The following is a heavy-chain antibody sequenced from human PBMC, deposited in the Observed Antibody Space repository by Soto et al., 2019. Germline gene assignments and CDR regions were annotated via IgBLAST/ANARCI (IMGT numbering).Heavy chain of an antibody. D-gene: IGHD3-22*01. Sequence: HVQLQESGPGPVTPSQTLSLSCTVSGVSITSGSYYWTWVRQSPGKGLEWIGYRYYSGNTYYNPSLNGCAAISVDTSNTQFSLKLTSVTAADTAVYYCARGGYDTSGQTFIGWGPDCWGQGTLVTVSS. V-gene: IGHV4-30-4*01. CDR3: ARGGYDTSGQTFIGWGPDC. J-gene: IGHJ4*02. CDR2: RYYSGNT. CDR1: GVSITSGSYY.